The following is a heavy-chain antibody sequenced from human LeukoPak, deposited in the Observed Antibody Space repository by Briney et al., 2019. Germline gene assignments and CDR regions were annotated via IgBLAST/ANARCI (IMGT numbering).Heavy chain of an antibody. CDR2: ISAYNGNT. D-gene: IGHD3-10*01. CDR1: GYTFTSYG. CDR3: AREPIWLGEFHAFDI. V-gene: IGHV1-18*04. J-gene: IGHJ3*02. Sequence: ASAKVSCKASGYTFTSYGISWVRQAPGQGLEWMGWISAYNGNTNYAQKLQGRVTMTTDTSTSTAYMELRSLRSDDTAVYYCAREPIWLGEFHAFDIWGQGTMVTVSS.